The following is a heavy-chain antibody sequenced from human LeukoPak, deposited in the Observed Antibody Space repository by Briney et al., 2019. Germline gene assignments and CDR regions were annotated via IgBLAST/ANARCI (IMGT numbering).Heavy chain of an antibody. CDR2: ISSSGSTI. Sequence: GGSLRLSCAASGFTFSGYEMNWVRQAPGKGLEWVSYISSSGSTIYYADSVKGRFTISRDNAKNSLYLQVNSLRAEDTAVYYCARAGGLYYDSSGAFDYWGQGTLVTVSS. CDR3: ARAGGLYYDSSGAFDY. D-gene: IGHD3-22*01. J-gene: IGHJ4*02. CDR1: GFTFSGYE. V-gene: IGHV3-48*03.